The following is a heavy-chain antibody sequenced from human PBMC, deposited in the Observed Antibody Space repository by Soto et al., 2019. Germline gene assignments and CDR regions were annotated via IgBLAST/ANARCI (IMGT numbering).Heavy chain of an antibody. J-gene: IGHJ4*02. CDR1: GYTFTSYG. D-gene: IGHD2-2*01. CDR2: ISAYNGNT. V-gene: IGHV1-18*01. CDR3: ASGHHCSSTSSYYFDY. Sequence: EASVKVSCKASGYTFTSYGISWVRQAPGQGLEWMGWISAYNGNTNYAQKLQGRVTMTTDTSTSTAYMELRSLRSDDTAVYYCASGHHCSSTSSYYFDYWGQGTLVTVSS.